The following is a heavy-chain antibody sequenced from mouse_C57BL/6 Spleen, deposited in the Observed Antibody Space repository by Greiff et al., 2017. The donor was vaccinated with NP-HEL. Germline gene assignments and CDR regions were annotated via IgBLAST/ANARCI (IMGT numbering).Heavy chain of an antibody. D-gene: IGHD1-1*01. V-gene: IGHV1-53*01. Sequence: QVQLQQPGTELVKPGASVKLSCKASGYTFTSYWMHWVKQRPGQGLEWIGNINPSNGGTNYNEKFQSKATLTVDKSSSTAYLQLSSLTSEDSAVYYCARSGDYYGSSEGYFDVWGTGTTVTVSS. J-gene: IGHJ1*03. CDR3: ARSGDYYGSSEGYFDV. CDR1: GYTFTSYW. CDR2: INPSNGGT.